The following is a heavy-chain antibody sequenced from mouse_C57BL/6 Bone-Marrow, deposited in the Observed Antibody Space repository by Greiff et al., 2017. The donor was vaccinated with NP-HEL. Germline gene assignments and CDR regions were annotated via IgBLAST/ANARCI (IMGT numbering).Heavy chain of an antibody. CDR1: GCTFTDYY. CDR3: ARPYYSNYGDY. J-gene: IGHJ2*01. Sequence: VQLVESGAELVRPGASVKLSCKASGCTFTDYYINWVKQRPGQGLEWIARIYPGSGNTYYNEKFKGKATLSAEKSSSTAYMQLSSLTSEDSAVYFCARPYYSNYGDYWGQGTTLTVSS. CDR2: IYPGSGNT. D-gene: IGHD2-5*01. V-gene: IGHV1-76*01.